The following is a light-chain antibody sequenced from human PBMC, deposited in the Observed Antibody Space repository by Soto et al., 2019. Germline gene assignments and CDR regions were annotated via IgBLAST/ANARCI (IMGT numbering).Light chain of an antibody. CDR1: TSDVGGYDY. J-gene: IGLJ1*01. CDR2: EVS. V-gene: IGLV2-14*01. CDR3: ASYTSISTYV. Sequence: QSALAQPASVSGSPGQSITISCTGTTSDVGGYDYVSWYQHHAGKGPKLLLFEVSSRPSGVSTRFSGSKSGNTASLTISGLQAEDEADYYCASYTSISTYVFGTGTKVTVL.